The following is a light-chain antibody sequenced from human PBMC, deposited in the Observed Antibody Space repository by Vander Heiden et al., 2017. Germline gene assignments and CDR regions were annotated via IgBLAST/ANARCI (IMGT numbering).Light chain of an antibody. J-gene: IGLJ1*01. CDR1: SGEVGGYNL. CDR3: CSYAGSSTVV. CDR2: EGS. Sequence: HSVLTQPASASGSPGRSITISCSGASGEVGGYNLVSWYQQHPGKATKLMIYEGSKRPSGVANRCSGFKSGNTASLTISGLQAGDEADYYCCSYAGSSTVVFGTGTKVTVL. V-gene: IGLV2-23*01.